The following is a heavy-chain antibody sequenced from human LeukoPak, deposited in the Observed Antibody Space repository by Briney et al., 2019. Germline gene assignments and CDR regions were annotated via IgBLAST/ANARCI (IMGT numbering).Heavy chain of an antibody. J-gene: IGHJ4*02. V-gene: IGHV3-66*01. CDR1: GFTVSSNY. CDR3: ARWAYSSSWGHHFDY. D-gene: IGHD6-13*01. Sequence: GGSLRLSCAASGFTVSSNYMSWVRRAPGGGLEWVSVIYSGGSTYYADSVKGRFTISRDNSKNTLYLQMNSLRAEDTAVYYCARWAYSSSWGHHFDYWGQGTLVTVSS. CDR2: IYSGGST.